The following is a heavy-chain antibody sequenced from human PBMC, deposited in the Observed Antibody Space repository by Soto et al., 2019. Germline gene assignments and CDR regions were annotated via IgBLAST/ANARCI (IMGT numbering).Heavy chain of an antibody. CDR1: GFTFSSYA. D-gene: IGHD6-13*01. Sequence: GGSLRLSCAASGFTFSSYAMSWVRQAPGKGLEWVAVVWHDGKYKYYADSVRGRFTVSRDKSNNTVFLQMDSLRAEDTAVYYCARDKAAAAKGVHFDYWGQGSLVTVSS. CDR2: VWHDGKYK. CDR3: ARDKAAAAKGVHFDY. J-gene: IGHJ4*02. V-gene: IGHV3-33*08.